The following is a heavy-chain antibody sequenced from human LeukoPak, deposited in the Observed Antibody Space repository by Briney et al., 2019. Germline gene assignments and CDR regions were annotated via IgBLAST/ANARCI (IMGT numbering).Heavy chain of an antibody. Sequence: PGGSLRLSCAASGFTFTTYWMGWVRQAPGKGLEWVASIKQDGSEKYYVDSVKGRFTISRHNAKNSLYLQMNSLSAEDTALYYCARNMLGYNYHYMDVWGKGTTVTVSS. CDR1: GFTFTTYW. D-gene: IGHD2-8*01. CDR2: IKQDGSEK. V-gene: IGHV3-7*01. J-gene: IGHJ6*03. CDR3: ARNMLGYNYHYMDV.